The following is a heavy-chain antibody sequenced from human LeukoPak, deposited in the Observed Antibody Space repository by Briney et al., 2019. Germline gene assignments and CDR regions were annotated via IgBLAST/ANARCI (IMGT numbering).Heavy chain of an antibody. CDR2: IYNGCRT. D-gene: IGHD3-10*01. CDR1: GFTVSSNY. Sequence: GGSLRLSCAASGFTVSSNYMSWVRQAPGKGLEWVSVIYNGCRTYYADSVKGRFTMSRDNSKNTLYLQMNSLRAEDTALYYCARVYYGSGSLHYYYYYMDVWGTGTTVTISS. CDR3: ARVYYGSGSLHYYYYYMDV. J-gene: IGHJ6*03. V-gene: IGHV3-53*01.